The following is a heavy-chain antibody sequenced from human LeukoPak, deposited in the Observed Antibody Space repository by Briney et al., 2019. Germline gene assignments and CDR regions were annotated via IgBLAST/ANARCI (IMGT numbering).Heavy chain of an antibody. CDR3: ARVGPTYCSSTSCYTVSYDY. CDR1: GGSFSGYY. D-gene: IGHD2-2*02. J-gene: IGHJ4*02. Sequence: SETLSLTCAVYGGSFSGYYWSWIRQPPGKGLEWIGEINHSGSTNYNPSLKSRVTISVDTSKNQFSLKLSSVTAADTAVCYCARVGPTYCSSTSCYTVSYDYWGQGTLVTVSS. V-gene: IGHV4-34*01. CDR2: INHSGST.